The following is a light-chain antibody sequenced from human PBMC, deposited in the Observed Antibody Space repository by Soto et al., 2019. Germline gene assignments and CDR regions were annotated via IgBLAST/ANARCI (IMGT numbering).Light chain of an antibody. J-gene: IGLJ2*01. CDR2: EVN. CDR3: SSYTSSNTFVI. V-gene: IGLV2-18*02. Sequence: QSALTQPPSVSGSPGQSVTISCTGSSSDVGSYNRVSWYQQPPGTAPKLMIYEVNNRPSGVPDRFSGSKSGNTASLTISGLQAEDEADYYCSSYTSSNTFVIFGGGTKVTVL. CDR1: SSDVGSYNR.